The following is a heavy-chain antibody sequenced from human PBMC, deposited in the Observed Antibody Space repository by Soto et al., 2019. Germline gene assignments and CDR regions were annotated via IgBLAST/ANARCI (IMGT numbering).Heavy chain of an antibody. CDR3: AKDEGGELHYYYYGMDV. Sequence: GGSLRLSCAASGFTFDDYAMHWVRQAPGKVLEWVSLISGDGGSTYYADSVKGRFTISRDNSKNSLYLQMNSLRTEDTALYYCAKDEGGELHYYYYGMDVWGQGTTVTVSS. J-gene: IGHJ6*02. V-gene: IGHV3-43*02. CDR1: GFTFDDYA. CDR2: ISGDGGST. D-gene: IGHD1-26*01.